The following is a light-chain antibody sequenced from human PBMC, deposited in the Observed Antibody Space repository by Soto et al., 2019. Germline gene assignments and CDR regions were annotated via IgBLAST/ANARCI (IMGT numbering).Light chain of an antibody. CDR2: DVN. V-gene: IGLV2-14*01. CDR1: SSDIGGYDY. Sequence: QSALTQPASVSGSPGQSITLSCTGNSSDIGGYDYVSWYQRHPGKAPKLIIYDVNNRPSGVSNRFSGSESGNTASLTISGLQAEDEADYYCTSYASGSSHVVFGGGTQLTVL. CDR3: TSYASGSSHVV. J-gene: IGLJ7*01.